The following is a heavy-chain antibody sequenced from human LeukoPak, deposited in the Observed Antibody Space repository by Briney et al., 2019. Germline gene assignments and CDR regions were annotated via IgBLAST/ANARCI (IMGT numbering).Heavy chain of an antibody. V-gene: IGHV3-53*01. J-gene: IGHJ4*02. D-gene: IGHD1-26*01. CDR1: GFTVSSNY. Sequence: GGSLRLSCAASGFTVSSNYMSWVRQAPGKGLEWVSVIYSCGSTYYADSVKGRFTISRDNSKNTLYLQMNSLRAEDTAVYYCASALRIYYYFDYWGQGTLVTVSS. CDR2: IYSCGST. CDR3: ASALRIYYYFDY.